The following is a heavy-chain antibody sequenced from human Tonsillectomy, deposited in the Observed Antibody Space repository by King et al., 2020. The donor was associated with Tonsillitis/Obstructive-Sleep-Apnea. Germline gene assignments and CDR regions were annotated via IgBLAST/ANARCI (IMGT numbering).Heavy chain of an antibody. CDR2: ISYDGSNK. CDR1: GFTFSSYA. Sequence: VQLVESGGGVVQPGRSLRLSCAASGFTFSSYAMHWVRQAPGKGLEWVAVISYDGSNKYYADSVKGRFTISRDNSKNTLYLQMNSLRAEDTAVYYCARDYSRTYYDFWSGYYTVGFDYWGQGTLVTVSS. J-gene: IGHJ4*02. CDR3: ARDYSRTYYDFWSGYYTVGFDY. V-gene: IGHV3-30*04. D-gene: IGHD3-3*01.